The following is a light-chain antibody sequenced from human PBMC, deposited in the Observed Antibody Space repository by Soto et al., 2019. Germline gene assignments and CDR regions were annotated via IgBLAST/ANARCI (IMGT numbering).Light chain of an antibody. CDR3: QQSYSTPYT. J-gene: IGKJ2*01. CDR1: QSISSY. V-gene: IGKV1-39*01. CDR2: ASS. Sequence: DIQMTQSPSSLSASVGDRVTITCRASQSISSYLNGYQQKPGKAPELLIYASSTLQSGVPSRFSGSGSVTDFTLTISSLQPEDFATYFCQQSYSTPYTFGQGTKLEIK.